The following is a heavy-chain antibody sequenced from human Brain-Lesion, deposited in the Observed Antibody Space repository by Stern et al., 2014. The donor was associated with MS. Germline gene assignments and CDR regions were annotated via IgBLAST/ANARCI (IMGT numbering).Heavy chain of an antibody. Sequence: VHLVESGPGLVKPSQTLSLSCTVSGGSISSGGYYWSWIRQPAGKGLEWIGRIFNSGSTSYTPSLKSRVPISIDTSKNQFSLRLNSMTAADTAVYYCARGRVVPGFQYYATDVWGQGTTVIVSS. J-gene: IGHJ6*02. CDR1: GGSISSGGYY. CDR3: ARGRVVPGFQYYATDV. V-gene: IGHV4-61*02. D-gene: IGHD2-2*01. CDR2: IFNSGST.